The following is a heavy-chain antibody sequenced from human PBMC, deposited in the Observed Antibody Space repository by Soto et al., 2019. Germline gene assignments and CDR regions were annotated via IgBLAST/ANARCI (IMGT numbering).Heavy chain of an antibody. CDR2: IRGSGANT. CDR1: GFTFSRYS. Sequence: VQLLESGGGLVQPGGSLRLSCAASGFTFSRYSMTWVRQAPGKGLEWVSFIRGSGANTYYADSVKGRFTISRDNSKEMLYLQMNSLKAEDTAVYFCAVQADGYDAPFDYCGQGTLVTVSS. CDR3: AVQADGYDAPFDY. D-gene: IGHD5-12*01. V-gene: IGHV3-23*01. J-gene: IGHJ4*02.